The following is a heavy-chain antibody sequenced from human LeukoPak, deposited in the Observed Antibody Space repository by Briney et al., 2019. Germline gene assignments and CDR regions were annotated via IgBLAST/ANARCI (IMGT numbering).Heavy chain of an antibody. V-gene: IGHV4-34*01. CDR1: GGSFSGYY. D-gene: IGHD3-10*01. CDR3: AGWRGYGSGSFSGPLDY. CDR2: INHSGST. J-gene: IGHJ4*02. Sequence: SETLSLTCAVYGGSFSGYYWSWIRQPPGKGLEWIGEINHSGSTNYNPSLKSRVTISVDTSKNQFSLKLSSVTAADTAVYYCAGWRGYGSGSFSGPLDYWGQGTLVTASS.